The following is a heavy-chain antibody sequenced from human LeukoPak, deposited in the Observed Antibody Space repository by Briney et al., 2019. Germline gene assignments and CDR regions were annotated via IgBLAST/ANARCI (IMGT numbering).Heavy chain of an antibody. CDR2: FNPSGGST. CDR1: GYTFTSYY. J-gene: IGHJ4*02. Sequence: GASVKVSCKAFGYTFTSYYMHWVRQAPGQGLEWMGIFNPSGGSTSYAQKFQGRVTMTRDTSTSTVYMELSSLRSDDTAVYYCARAVAGKPPSLDYWGQGTLVTVSS. CDR3: ARAVAGKPPSLDY. V-gene: IGHV1-46*01. D-gene: IGHD6-19*01.